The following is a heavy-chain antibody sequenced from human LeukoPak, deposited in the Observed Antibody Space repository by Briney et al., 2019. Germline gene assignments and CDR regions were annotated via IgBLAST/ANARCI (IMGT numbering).Heavy chain of an antibody. V-gene: IGHV3-23*01. CDR3: AKDRYYYGSGSSTTDY. Sequence: GGSLRLSCVASGFTFSSYAMNWVHQAPGKGLEWDSVIGGGGAYTYYADSVKGRFTISRDNSKNTLYLEMNSLRAEDTAIYYCAKDRYYYGSGSSTTDYWGQGTLVTVSS. J-gene: IGHJ4*02. CDR2: IGGGGAYT. CDR1: GFTFSSYA. D-gene: IGHD3-10*01.